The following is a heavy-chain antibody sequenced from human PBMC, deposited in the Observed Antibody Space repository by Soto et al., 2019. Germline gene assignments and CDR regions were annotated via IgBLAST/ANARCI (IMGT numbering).Heavy chain of an antibody. CDR1: GFTFSAYA. D-gene: IGHD1-26*01. CDR3: VREDGLVGSNSAFDY. Sequence: GGSLRLSCAASGFTFSAYAMCWVRQPPGKGLEWVSSIGVSDGSTYYADSVKGRFTISRDNPKNSLYLQMDSLRVEDTAVYYCVREDGLVGSNSAFDYWGQGTLVTVSS. J-gene: IGHJ4*02. CDR2: IGVSDGST. V-gene: IGHV3-23*01.